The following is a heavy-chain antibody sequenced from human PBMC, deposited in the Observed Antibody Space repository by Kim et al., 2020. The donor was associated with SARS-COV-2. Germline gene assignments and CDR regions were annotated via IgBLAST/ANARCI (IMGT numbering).Heavy chain of an antibody. CDR2: IWYDGSNK. D-gene: IGHD3-3*01. CDR1: GFTFSSYG. Sequence: GGSLRLSCAASGFTFSSYGMHWVRQAPGKGLEWVAVIWYDGSNKYYADSVKGRFTISRDNSKNTLYLQMNSLRAEDTAVYYCASGHYDFWSGYYEGDFDYWGQGTLVTVSS. J-gene: IGHJ4*02. CDR3: ASGHYDFWSGYYEGDFDY. V-gene: IGHV3-33*01.